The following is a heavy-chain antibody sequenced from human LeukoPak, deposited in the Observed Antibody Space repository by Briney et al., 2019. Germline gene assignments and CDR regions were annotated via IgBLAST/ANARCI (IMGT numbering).Heavy chain of an antibody. Sequence: GASVKVSCKASGYTFTSYYMHWVRQAPGQGLEWMGIINPSGGSTRYAQNFQGRVTMTRDMSTSTVYMELSSLRSEDTAVYYCARENRYCRGGSCYSAASDDAFDIWGQGTMVTVSS. J-gene: IGHJ3*02. D-gene: IGHD2-15*01. CDR1: GYTFTSYY. CDR2: INPSGGST. V-gene: IGHV1-46*01. CDR3: ARENRYCRGGSCYSAASDDAFDI.